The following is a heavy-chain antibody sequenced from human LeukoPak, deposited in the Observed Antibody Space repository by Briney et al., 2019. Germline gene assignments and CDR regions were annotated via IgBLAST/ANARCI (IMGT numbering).Heavy chain of an antibody. D-gene: IGHD1-1*01. CDR2: IWYDGGNK. CDR3: ARDRTMALEYYYYGMDV. Sequence: PGRSLRLSCAASGFTFSSYGMHWVRQAPGKGLEWVAVIWYDGGNKYYADSVKGRFTISRDNSKNTLYLQMNSLRAEDTAVYYCARDRTMALEYYYYGMDVGGKGNTVSVS. J-gene: IGHJ6*04. V-gene: IGHV3-33*01. CDR1: GFTFSSYG.